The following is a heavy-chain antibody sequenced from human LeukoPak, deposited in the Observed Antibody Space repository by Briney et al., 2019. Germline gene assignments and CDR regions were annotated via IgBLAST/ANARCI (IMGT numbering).Heavy chain of an antibody. V-gene: IGHV3-43*02. CDR3: ARNAYGAQTPSDV. Sequence: PGGSLRLSCAASGFTFDDYAMHWVRQAPGKGLEWVSLISGDGGSTSYADSVRGRFTISRDNAKNSLYLQMNSERAEDTAVYYCARNAYGAQTPSDVWGQGTTVTVSS. CDR2: ISGDGGST. J-gene: IGHJ6*02. CDR1: GFTFDDYA. D-gene: IGHD4-17*01.